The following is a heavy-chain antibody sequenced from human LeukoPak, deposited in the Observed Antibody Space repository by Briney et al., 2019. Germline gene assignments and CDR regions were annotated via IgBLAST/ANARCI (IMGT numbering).Heavy chain of an antibody. V-gene: IGHV4-30-4*01. Sequence: PSETLSLTCTVSGGSVSSRDFYWSWIRQAPGKGLEWIVYIYSSGSTYYNPSLKSRVAIPIDTSNNQFSVKLSSVTAADTAVYFCARDYASAYYYDSTSYPYGMDVWGQGTTVTVSS. D-gene: IGHD3-22*01. CDR1: GGSVSSRDFY. J-gene: IGHJ6*02. CDR2: IYSSGST. CDR3: ARDYASAYYYDSTSYPYGMDV.